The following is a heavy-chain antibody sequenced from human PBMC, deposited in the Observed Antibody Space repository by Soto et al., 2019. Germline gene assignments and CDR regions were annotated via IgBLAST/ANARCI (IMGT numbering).Heavy chain of an antibody. Sequence: EVQLLESGGGLVQPGGSLRLSCAASGFTFSSYAMSWVRQAPGKGLEWVSAISGSGGSTYYADSVKGRFTISRDNSKNTLYLQMNSLRAEDTALYYCAKSSDIVVVPAAHTFDYWAQGPLVTVSS. CDR2: ISGSGGST. D-gene: IGHD2-2*01. J-gene: IGHJ4*02. CDR1: GFTFSSYA. V-gene: IGHV3-23*01. CDR3: AKSSDIVVVPAAHTFDY.